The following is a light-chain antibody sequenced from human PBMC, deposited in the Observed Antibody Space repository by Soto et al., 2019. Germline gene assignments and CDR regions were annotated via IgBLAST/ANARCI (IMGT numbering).Light chain of an antibody. CDR2: AAS. J-gene: IGKJ4*01. Sequence: DIQMTQSPSSLSASLGDRITITCRSSESIGSFLNWYQHVPGKAPRLLIFAASTLQRGVSSRISGSGSGTDFTLTISSLQHEDFATYFCQQTYSFPLTFGGGPKADIK. CDR3: QQTYSFPLT. CDR1: ESIGSF. V-gene: IGKV1-39*01.